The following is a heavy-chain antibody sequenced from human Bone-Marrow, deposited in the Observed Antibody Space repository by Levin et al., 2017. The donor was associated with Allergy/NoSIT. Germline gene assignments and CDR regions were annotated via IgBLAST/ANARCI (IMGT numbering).Heavy chain of an antibody. CDR1: GGSISTYY. V-gene: IGHV4-59*01. D-gene: IGHD2-15*01. CDR3: ARDASGYGQSNAFDV. CDR2: IYYNKRT. Sequence: SETLSLTCTVSGGSISTYYWSWIRQPPGKGLECIGYIYYNKRTFYNPSLKSRVTISADTSKNRVSLKLSSVTAADTAMYYCARDASGYGQSNAFDVWGPGTMVTVSS. J-gene: IGHJ3*01.